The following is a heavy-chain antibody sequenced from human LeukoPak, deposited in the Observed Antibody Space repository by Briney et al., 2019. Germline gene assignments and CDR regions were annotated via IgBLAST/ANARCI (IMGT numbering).Heavy chain of an antibody. CDR1: GYTLTELS. J-gene: IGHJ4*02. CDR3: ATGDAISSGYYWGPFDY. CDR2: FDPEDGET. Sequence: ASVKLSCKVSGYTLTELSIYWVRQAPGKGLGWMGGFDPEDGETIYAQKFQGRVTMTEDTSTDTAYMELSSLRSEDTGVYYCATGDAISSGYYWGPFDYWGQGTLVSVSS. D-gene: IGHD3-22*01. V-gene: IGHV1-24*01.